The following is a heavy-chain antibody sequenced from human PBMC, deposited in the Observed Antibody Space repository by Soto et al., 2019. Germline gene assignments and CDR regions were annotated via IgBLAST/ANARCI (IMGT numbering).Heavy chain of an antibody. J-gene: IGHJ4*02. D-gene: IGHD2-15*01. CDR3: AKGGSGGCFDY. Sequence: QPGGSLRLSCAASGFSFEDYMMHWVRQAPGKGLEWVSLISWDGDTTYYADSMKGRFTIARDNTKGSLYLQMNSLTTEDTAVYYCAKGGSGGCFDYWGRGT. V-gene: IGHV3-43*01. CDR1: GFSFEDYM. CDR2: ISWDGDTT.